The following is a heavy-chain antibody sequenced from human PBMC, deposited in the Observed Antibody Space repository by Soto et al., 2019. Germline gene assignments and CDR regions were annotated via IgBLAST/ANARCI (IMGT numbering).Heavy chain of an antibody. J-gene: IGHJ4*02. CDR1: GFTFSSYS. Sequence: TGGSLRLSCAASGFTFSSYSMNWVRQAPGKGLEWVSYISSSSSTIYYADSVKGRFTISRDNAKNSLYLQMNSLRAEDTAVYYCARYGWLPHLDYWGQGTLVTVSS. CDR3: ARYGWLPHLDY. D-gene: IGHD3-22*01. CDR2: ISSSSSTI. V-gene: IGHV3-48*01.